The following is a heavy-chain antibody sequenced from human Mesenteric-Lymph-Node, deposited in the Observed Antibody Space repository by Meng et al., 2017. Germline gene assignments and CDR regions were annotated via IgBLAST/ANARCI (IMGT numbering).Heavy chain of an antibody. V-gene: IGHV3-23*01. CDR2: ISSSGGNT. D-gene: IGHD5-18*01. CDR3: ARGADTANLPHAFDI. Sequence: GESLKISCAASGFTFSSYAMSWVRQAPGKGLEWVSAISSSGGNTYYADSVKGRFTISRDNSKNTLYLQINSLRAEDTAVYYCARGADTANLPHAFDIWGQGTMVTVSS. CDR1: GFTFSSYA. J-gene: IGHJ3*02.